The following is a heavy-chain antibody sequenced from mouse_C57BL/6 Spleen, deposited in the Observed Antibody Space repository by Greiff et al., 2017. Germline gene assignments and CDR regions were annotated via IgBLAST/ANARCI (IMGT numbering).Heavy chain of an antibody. CDR3: ARNQRRTTVVARGYFDV. V-gene: IGHV2-9-1*01. D-gene: IGHD1-1*01. CDR1: GFSLTSYA. J-gene: IGHJ1*03. Sequence: VQVVESGPGLVAPSQSLSITCTVSGFSLTSYAISWVRQPPGKGLEWLGVIWTGGGTNYNSALKSRLSISKDNSKSQVFLKMNSLQTDDTARYYCARNQRRTTVVARGYFDVWGTGTTVTVSS. CDR2: IWTGGGT.